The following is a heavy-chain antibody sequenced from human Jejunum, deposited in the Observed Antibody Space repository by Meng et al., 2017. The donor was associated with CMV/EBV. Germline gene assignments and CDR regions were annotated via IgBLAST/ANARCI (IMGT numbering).Heavy chain of an antibody. V-gene: IGHV4-30-4*01. J-gene: IGHJ5*02. Sequence: SNSRGDYYWGWSRQPPGKGLEWIGHIYYSGTAFYNPSLKSRVIMSADRSKHQLSLRLSSVTAADTAVYYCARVLIPPTITNLVSFDPWGQGTLVTVSS. CDR3: ARVLIPPTITNLVSFDP. CDR2: IYYSGTA. D-gene: IGHD1-14*01. CDR1: SNSRGDYY.